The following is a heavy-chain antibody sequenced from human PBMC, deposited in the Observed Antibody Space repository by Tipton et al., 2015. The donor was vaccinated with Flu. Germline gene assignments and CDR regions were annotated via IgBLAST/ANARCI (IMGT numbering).Heavy chain of an antibody. V-gene: IGHV4-34*01. CDR1: GGSFSGYY. CDR3: AREVGCFYP. CDR2: INHSGST. Sequence: TLSLTCAVYGGSFSGYYWSWIRQPPGKGLEWIGEINHSGSTNYNPSLKSRVTISVDTSKNQFSLKLSSVTAADTAVYYCAREVGCFYPWGQGTLVTVSS. J-gene: IGHJ5*02.